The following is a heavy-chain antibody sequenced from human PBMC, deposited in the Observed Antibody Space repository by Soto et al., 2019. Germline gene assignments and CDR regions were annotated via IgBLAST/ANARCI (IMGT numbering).Heavy chain of an antibody. J-gene: IGHJ4*02. CDR2: IGGNGVTT. CDR3: ARHGGLTRAMVDY. CDR1: GFTFSSYS. Sequence: EVQMLESGGGLVQPGGSLRLSCAASGFTFSSYSMSWVRQAPGKGLAWVSVIGGNGVTTYYADSVKGRFTISRDNSKNTLYLQMNSLRAEDTAISYCARHGGLTRAMVDYWGQGTLVTVSS. D-gene: IGHD2-15*01. V-gene: IGHV3-23*01.